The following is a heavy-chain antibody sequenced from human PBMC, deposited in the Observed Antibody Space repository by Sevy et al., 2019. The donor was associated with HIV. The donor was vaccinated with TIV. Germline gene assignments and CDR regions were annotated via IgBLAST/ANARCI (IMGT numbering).Heavy chain of an antibody. CDR1: GLSVTNNG. Sequence: GGSLRLSCEVSGLSVTNNGMHWVRQAPGKGLEWVAVISYDGINKYYGDSVKGRFIISRDRSKNTLYLQMNILRIEDTAVYYCAKDFTGFYGMDVWGPGTTFTVSS. CDR2: ISYDGINK. D-gene: IGHD3-9*01. CDR3: AKDFTGFYGMDV. V-gene: IGHV3-30*18. J-gene: IGHJ6*02.